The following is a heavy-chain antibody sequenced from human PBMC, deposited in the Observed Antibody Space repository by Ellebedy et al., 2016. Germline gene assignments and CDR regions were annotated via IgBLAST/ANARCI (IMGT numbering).Heavy chain of an antibody. Sequence: ASVKVSCKASGGTFSSYAISWVRQAPGQGLEWMGWISAYNGNTNYAQKLQGRVTMTTDTSTSTAYMELSSLRSEDTAVYYCARLNTAHGWGCFDYWGQGTLVTVSS. CDR2: ISAYNGNT. V-gene: IGHV1-18*01. CDR1: GGTFSSYA. D-gene: IGHD5-18*01. CDR3: ARLNTAHGWGCFDY. J-gene: IGHJ4*02.